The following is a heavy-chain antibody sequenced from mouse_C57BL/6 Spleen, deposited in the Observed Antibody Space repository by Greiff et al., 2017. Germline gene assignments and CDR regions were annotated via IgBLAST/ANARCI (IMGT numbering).Heavy chain of an antibody. CDR1: GYTFTSYG. CDR2: IDPGSGST. Sequence: QVQLKQSGAELARPGASVKLSCKASGYTFTSYGISWVKQRPGQGLEWIGEIDPGSGSTYYNEKFKGKATLTADKSSSTAYMELRSLTSEDSSVYFCARCDYDKEYCYAMDYWGQGTSVTVSS. CDR3: ARCDYDKEYCYAMDY. D-gene: IGHD2-13*01. J-gene: IGHJ4*01. V-gene: IGHV1-81*01.